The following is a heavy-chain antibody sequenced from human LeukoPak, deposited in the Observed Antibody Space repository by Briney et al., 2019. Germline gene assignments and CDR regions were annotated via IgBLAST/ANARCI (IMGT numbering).Heavy chain of an antibody. CDR2: IYYSGST. J-gene: IGHJ4*02. CDR1: GGSISSGGYY. V-gene: IGHV4-31*11. Sequence: SETLSLTCAVSGGSISSGGYYWSWIRQHPGKGLEWIGYIYYSGSTYYNPSLKSRVTISVDTSKNQFSLKLSSVTAADTAVYYCARSVDTAMVHFDYWGQGTLVTVSS. CDR3: ARSVDTAMVHFDY. D-gene: IGHD5-18*01.